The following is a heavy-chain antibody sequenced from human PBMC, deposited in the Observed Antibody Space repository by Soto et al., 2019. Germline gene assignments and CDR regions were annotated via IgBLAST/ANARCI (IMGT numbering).Heavy chain of an antibody. CDR1: GGSISSSSYY. Sequence: QLQLQESGPGLVKPSETLSLTCTVSGGSISSSSYYWGWIRQPPGKGLEWIGSIYYSGSTYYNPSLTSRVTISVDTSKNQFSLKLSSVTAADTAVYYCARQAPSYYYYYMDVWGKGTTVTVSS. CDR3: ARQAPSYYYYYMDV. V-gene: IGHV4-39*01. CDR2: IYYSGST. J-gene: IGHJ6*03.